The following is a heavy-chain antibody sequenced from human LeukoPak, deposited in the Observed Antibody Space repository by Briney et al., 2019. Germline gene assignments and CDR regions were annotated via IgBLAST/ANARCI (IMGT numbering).Heavy chain of an antibody. Sequence: PXXSLRLSCVASGFTFSDYWMTWVRQAPGTGLEWVANIKQDGNEKYYVDSVKGRFTISRDNAKNSLHLQMDNLRAEDTAVYYCARPKNRENYWRAFDIWGQGTMVTVSS. CDR3: ARPKNRENYWRAFDI. V-gene: IGHV3-7*03. CDR1: GFTFSDYW. CDR2: IKQDGNEK. D-gene: IGHD1-7*01. J-gene: IGHJ3*02.